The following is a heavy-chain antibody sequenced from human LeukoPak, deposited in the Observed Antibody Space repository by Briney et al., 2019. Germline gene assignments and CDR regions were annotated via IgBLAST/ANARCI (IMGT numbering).Heavy chain of an antibody. CDR3: AGIVPYDYGYIDH. CDR2: IYHSGST. D-gene: IGHD4/OR15-4a*01. J-gene: IGHJ4*02. V-gene: IGHV4-4*02. CDR1: VGSISSNNW. Sequence: SGTLSLTCAVSVGSISSNNWWSWVRQPPGKGLEWIGEIYHSGSTKYNPSLKSRVTILVDKSKNQFSLKLSSVTVADTAVYYCAGIVPYDYGYIDHWGQGTLVTVSS.